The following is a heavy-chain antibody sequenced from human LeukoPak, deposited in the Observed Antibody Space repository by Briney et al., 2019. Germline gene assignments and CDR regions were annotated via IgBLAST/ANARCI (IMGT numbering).Heavy chain of an antibody. CDR1: GGSISSYY. D-gene: IGHD2-21*01. J-gene: IGHJ4*02. CDR3: ARAAPGSVVVVMNWDYFDY. CDR2: IYSSGST. V-gene: IGHV4-4*07. Sequence: SETLSLTCIVSGGSISSYYWTWIRQPAGKGLEWIGRIYSSGSTNYNPSLKSRVTMSVDTSKNQFSLNLSSVTAADTAVYYCARAAPGSVVVVMNWDYFDYWGQGTLVTVSS.